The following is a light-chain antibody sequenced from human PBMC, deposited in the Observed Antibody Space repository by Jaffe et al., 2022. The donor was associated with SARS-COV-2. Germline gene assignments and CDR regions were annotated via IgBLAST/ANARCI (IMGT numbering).Light chain of an antibody. CDR3: SSYAGGTTL. CDR2: EVT. CDR1: SSDVGNYNY. J-gene: IGLJ1*01. Sequence: QSALTQPPSASGSPGQSVAISCTGTSSDVGNYNYVSWYQQHPGKAPKLIIYEVTKRPSGVPDRFSGSKSGSTASLTVSGLQAEDEADYYCSSYAGGTTLFGTGTKVTVL. V-gene: IGLV2-8*01.